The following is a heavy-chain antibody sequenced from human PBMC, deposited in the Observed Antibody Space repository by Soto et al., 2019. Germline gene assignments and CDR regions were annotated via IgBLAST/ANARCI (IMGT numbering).Heavy chain of an antibody. Sequence: QVQLGESGGVLVKPGGSLRLSCAASGFTFSDYYMSWIRQAPGKGLEWVSYISSSGSTIYYADSVKGRFTISRDNAKNSLYLQMNSLRAEDTAVYYCARETAMVPGANYYYYMDVWAKGPRSPSP. CDR3: ARETAMVPGANYYYYMDV. CDR2: ISSSGSTI. CDR1: GFTFSDYY. J-gene: IGHJ6*03. V-gene: IGHV3-11*01. D-gene: IGHD5-18*01.